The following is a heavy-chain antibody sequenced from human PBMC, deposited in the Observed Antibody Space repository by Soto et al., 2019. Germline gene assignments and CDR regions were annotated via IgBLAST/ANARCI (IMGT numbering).Heavy chain of an antibody. J-gene: IGHJ6*02. CDR1: GYTFTSYD. CDR2: MNPNSGNT. Sequence: QVQLVQSGAEVKKPGASVKVSCKASGYTFTSYDINWVRQATGQGLEWMGWMNPNSGNTGYAQKFQGRATMTRNTSISTAYMELSRLRSEDTAVYYCARGDEVAATSSRGMDVWGQGPTVTVSS. V-gene: IGHV1-8*01. D-gene: IGHD5-12*01. CDR3: ARGDEVAATSSRGMDV.